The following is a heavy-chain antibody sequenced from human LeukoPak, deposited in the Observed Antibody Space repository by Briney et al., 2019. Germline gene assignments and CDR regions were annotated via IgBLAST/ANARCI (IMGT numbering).Heavy chain of an antibody. D-gene: IGHD3-22*01. CDR3: SSGLYYYYFDY. V-gene: IGHV4-4*02. CDR2: MYLSGTT. Sequence: PSETPSLTCTVSGDSINSLDLWSWVRQPPGKGLEWIGEMYLSGTTHSNPSVKSRVTISIDKSKNQFFLNLSSVYYCAGLVGRYSSGLYYYYFDYWGQGTLVTVSS. CDR1: GDSINSLDL. J-gene: IGHJ4*02.